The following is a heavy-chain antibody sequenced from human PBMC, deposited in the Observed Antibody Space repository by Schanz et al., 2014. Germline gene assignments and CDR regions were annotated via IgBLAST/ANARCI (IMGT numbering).Heavy chain of an antibody. J-gene: IGHJ1*01. D-gene: IGHD3-10*01. CDR1: GFTFSSYA. V-gene: IGHV3-23*04. CDR3: ASGVHVSSLQKGLQC. CDR2: ISGSGGST. Sequence: EQLVESWGGLVQPGGSLRLSCAASGFTFSSYAMSWVRQAPGKGLEWVSGISGSGGSTYYADSVKGRFTISRDNAKNSVSLQMRRLRVEDTAVYYCASGVHVSSLQKGLQCWGRGTLVIVSA.